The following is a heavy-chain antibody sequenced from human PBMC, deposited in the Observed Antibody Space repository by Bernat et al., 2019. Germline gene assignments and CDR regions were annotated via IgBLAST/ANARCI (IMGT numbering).Heavy chain of an antibody. D-gene: IGHD2-8*01. V-gene: IGHV3-30*18. Sequence: QVQLVESGGGVVQPGRSLRLSCAASGFTFKNHGMHWVRQASGKGLEGVAVIYYDGSNKYYVDSVKGRFIISRDNSKHTLYLQMNSLRAEDTDVYYCAQGNGYLGSTSEVGYWGQGTLV. CDR2: IYYDGSNK. J-gene: IGHJ4*02. CDR1: GFTFKNHG. CDR3: AQGNGYLGSTSEVGY.